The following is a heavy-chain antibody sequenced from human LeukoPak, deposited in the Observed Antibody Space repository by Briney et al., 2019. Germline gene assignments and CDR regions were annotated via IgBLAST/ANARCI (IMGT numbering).Heavy chain of an antibody. CDR3: ARAGGPWYFDL. D-gene: IGHD3-16*01. CDR2: INPNSGGT. V-gene: IGHV1-2*02. Sequence: GASVKVSCKASGYTFTSYYMHWVRQAPGQGLEWMGWINPNSGGTNYARKFQGRVTMTRDTSISTAYMELSRLRSDDTAVYYCARAGGPWYFDLWGRGTLVTVSS. CDR1: GYTFTSYY. J-gene: IGHJ2*01.